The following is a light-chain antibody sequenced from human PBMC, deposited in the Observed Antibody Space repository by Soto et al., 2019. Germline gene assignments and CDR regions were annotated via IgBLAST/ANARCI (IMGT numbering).Light chain of an antibody. Sequence: DIQLTQSPSFLSASVGDRVTITCRASQGISSYLAWYQQKPGKAPKLLLYAASTLQSGVPSRFSGSGSGTEFTLTISSLQPEDFATYYCQQLKTSPFTFGPGTKVDIK. CDR1: QGISSY. CDR2: AAS. CDR3: QQLKTSPFT. V-gene: IGKV1-9*01. J-gene: IGKJ3*01.